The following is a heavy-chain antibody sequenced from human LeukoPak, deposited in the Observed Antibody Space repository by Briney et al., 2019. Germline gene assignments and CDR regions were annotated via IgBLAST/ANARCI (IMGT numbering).Heavy chain of an antibody. CDR3: ARDIYSSSSGNWFDP. D-gene: IGHD6-6*01. J-gene: IGHJ5*02. V-gene: IGHV4-59*01. CDR1: GGSFSGYY. Sequence: SETLSLTCAVYGGSFSGYYWSWIRQPPGKGLEWIGYIYYSGSTNYNPSLKSRVTISVDTSKNQFSLKLSSVTAADTAVYYCARDIYSSSSGNWFDPWGQGTLVTVSS. CDR2: IYYSGST.